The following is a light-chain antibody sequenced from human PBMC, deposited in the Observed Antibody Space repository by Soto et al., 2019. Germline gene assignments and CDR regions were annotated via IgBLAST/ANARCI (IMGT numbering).Light chain of an antibody. Sequence: DIQMTQSPSTLSASVGDRVTITCRASQSISSWLAWYQQKPGKAPKLLIYDASSLKSGVPPRFSGSGSGTEFTLTISSLQPDDFATYYCQQYNSYSPWTFGQGTKVEIK. CDR1: QSISSW. J-gene: IGKJ1*01. CDR2: DAS. V-gene: IGKV1-5*01. CDR3: QQYNSYSPWT.